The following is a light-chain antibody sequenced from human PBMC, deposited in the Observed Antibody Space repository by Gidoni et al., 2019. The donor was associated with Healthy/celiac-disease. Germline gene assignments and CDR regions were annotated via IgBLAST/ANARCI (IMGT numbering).Light chain of an antibody. V-gene: IGLV1-40*01. Sequence: QPVLTQQPSVSGAPGQRATISCTGSSSNIGAGYDVHWYQQLPGTAPKLLIYGNSNRPSGVPDRFSGSMSGTSASLAITGLQAEDEADYYCQSYDSSSWVFGGGTKLTVL. CDR2: GNS. CDR3: QSYDSSSWV. J-gene: IGLJ3*02. CDR1: SSNIGAGYD.